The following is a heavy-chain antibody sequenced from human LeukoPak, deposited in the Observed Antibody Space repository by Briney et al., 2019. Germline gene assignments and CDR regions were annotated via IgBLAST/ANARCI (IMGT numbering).Heavy chain of an antibody. Sequence: ASVKVSCKASGYTFTGYYMHWGRQAPGQGLEWMGWINPNSGGTNYAQKFQGRVTMTRDTSISTAYMELSRLRSDDTAVYYCARDSGITGTTCDYWGQGTLVTVSS. J-gene: IGHJ4*02. CDR1: GYTFTGYY. D-gene: IGHD1-7*01. CDR3: ARDSGITGTTCDY. V-gene: IGHV1-2*02. CDR2: INPNSGGT.